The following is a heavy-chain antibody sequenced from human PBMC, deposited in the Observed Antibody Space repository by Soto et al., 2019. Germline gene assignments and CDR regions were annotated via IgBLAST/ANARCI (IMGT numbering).Heavy chain of an antibody. CDR1: GFTFNNFA. V-gene: IGHV3-30*04. Sequence: PGGSLRLSCAASGFTFNNFAMHWVRQAPGKGLEWVAFISYDGTYKYYADSVRGRFTVYRDNSKSTLFLQMNSLRAEDTAVYYCGRGGSNSPNGMDVWGQGTTVTVSS. CDR3: GRGGSNSPNGMDV. CDR2: ISYDGTYK. D-gene: IGHD4-4*01. J-gene: IGHJ6*02.